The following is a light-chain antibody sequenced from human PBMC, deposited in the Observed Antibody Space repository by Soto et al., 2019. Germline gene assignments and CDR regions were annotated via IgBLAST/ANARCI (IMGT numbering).Light chain of an antibody. CDR2: ETD. CDR3: GTWDSSLSAHV. CDR1: SSNIGNNY. J-gene: IGLJ1*01. Sequence: QSVLTQPPSVSAAPGQKVTISCSGTSSNIGNNYVSWYQQLPGAAPKLLIYETDKRLSGIPDRISGSKSGTSATLGITGLQAGDEADYHCGTWDSSLSAHVFGTGTK. V-gene: IGLV1-51*02.